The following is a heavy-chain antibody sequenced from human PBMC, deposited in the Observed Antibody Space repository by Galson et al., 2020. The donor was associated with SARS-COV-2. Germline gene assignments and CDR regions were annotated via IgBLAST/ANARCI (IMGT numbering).Heavy chain of an antibody. CDR2: ISGSGGDT. CDR1: GFTFRTSV. J-gene: IGHJ4*02. V-gene: IGHV3-23*01. Sequence: GESLKISCAASGFTFRTSVMSWVRQTPGKGLEWVSAISGSGGDTYYADSVKGRFTISRDNSKNTLFLQMNSLRAEDTAIYYCAQDADFVLVTAAPDYWGQGTLVTVSS. CDR3: AQDADFVLVTAAPDY. D-gene: IGHD2-2*01.